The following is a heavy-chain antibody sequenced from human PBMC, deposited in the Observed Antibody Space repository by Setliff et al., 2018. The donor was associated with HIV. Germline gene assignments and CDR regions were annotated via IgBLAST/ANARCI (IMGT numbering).Heavy chain of an antibody. CDR3: AKGAGFYGDYTFDY. V-gene: IGHV4-59*11. Sequence: SETLSLTCTVSGASISSHYWSWIRQSPGRELEWIGYVYSTGSTNYNPSLQSRVSISMDASKNKFSLKVTSVTSADTAVYYCAKGAGFYGDYTFDYWGQGHLVTVSS. CDR2: VYSTGST. J-gene: IGHJ4*02. D-gene: IGHD4-17*01. CDR1: GASISSHY.